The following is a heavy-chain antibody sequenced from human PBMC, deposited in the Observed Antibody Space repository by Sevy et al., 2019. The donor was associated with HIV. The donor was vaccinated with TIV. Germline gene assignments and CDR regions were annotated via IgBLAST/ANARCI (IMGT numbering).Heavy chain of an antibody. CDR1: GGSISSYY. Sequence: SEILSLTCTVSGGSISSYYWSWIRQPPGKGLEWIGYIYYSGSTNYNPSLKSRVTISVDTSKNQFSLKLSSVTAADTAVYYCARLENWFDPWGQGTLVTVSS. CDR2: IYYSGST. V-gene: IGHV4-59*01. J-gene: IGHJ5*02. CDR3: ARLENWFDP.